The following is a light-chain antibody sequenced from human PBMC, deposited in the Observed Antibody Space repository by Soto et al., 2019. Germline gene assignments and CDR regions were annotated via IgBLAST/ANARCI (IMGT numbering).Light chain of an antibody. Sequence: VVLTQFPGTLSLSPGETATLSCGASQRVSNNFLGWYQQKPGLPPRLLIYDATSRANGIPERFSGRGSGTHFTLTISRLEPEDFAVYYCQQYGSTPWTCGRGTKVEMK. V-gene: IGKV3D-20*01. CDR2: DAT. J-gene: IGKJ1*01. CDR3: QQYGSTPWT. CDR1: QRVSNNF.